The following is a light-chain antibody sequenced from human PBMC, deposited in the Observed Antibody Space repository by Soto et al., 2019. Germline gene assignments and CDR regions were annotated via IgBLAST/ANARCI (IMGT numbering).Light chain of an antibody. CDR3: QQRSHWIT. J-gene: IGKJ4*01. CDR1: QPVRSN. CDR2: GAS. Sequence: VFTHSPATLSLSPGESAALSCRASQPVRSNFLAWYQQTPGQAPTLLMYGASNRATGIPARFSASPSGTDFTLTISSLEPADFAVYYCQQRSHWITFGGGTKVVIK. V-gene: IGKV3-11*01.